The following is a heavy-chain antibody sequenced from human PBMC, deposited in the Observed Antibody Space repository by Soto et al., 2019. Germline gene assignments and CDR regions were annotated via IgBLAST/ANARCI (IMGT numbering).Heavy chain of an antibody. CDR2: IWYDGSNK. D-gene: IGHD4-17*01. CDR1: GFTFSSYG. V-gene: IGHV3-33*01. CDR3: AREGASGDYCPKAQDY. Sequence: QVQLVESGGGVVQPGRSLRLSCAASGFTFSSYGMHWVRQAPGKGLEWVAVIWYDGSNKYYADSVKGRFTISRDNSKNTLYLQMNGLRAEDTAVYYCAREGASGDYCPKAQDYWGQGTLVNVSS. J-gene: IGHJ4*02.